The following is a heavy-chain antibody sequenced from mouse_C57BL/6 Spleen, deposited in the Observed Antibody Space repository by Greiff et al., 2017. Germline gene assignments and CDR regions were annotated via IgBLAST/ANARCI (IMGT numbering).Heavy chain of an antibody. CDR2: ISSGSSTI. CDR3: ARQNYYAMDY. CDR1: GFTFSDYG. Sequence: EVQLKESGGGLVKPGGSLKLSCAASGFTFSDYGMHWVRQAPEKGLEWVAYISSGSSTIYYADTVKGRFTISRDNAKNTLFLQMTSLRSEDTAMYYCARQNYYAMDYWGQGTSVTVSS. J-gene: IGHJ4*01. V-gene: IGHV5-17*01.